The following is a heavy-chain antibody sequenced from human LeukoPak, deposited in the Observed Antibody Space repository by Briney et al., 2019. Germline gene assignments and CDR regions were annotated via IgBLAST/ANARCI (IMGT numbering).Heavy chain of an antibody. J-gene: IGHJ6*02. V-gene: IGHV3-9*01. Sequence: GGSLRLSCAASGFTCDDYAMHWVRQAPGKGLEWVSGISWNSGSIGYADSVKGRFTISRDNAKNSLYLQMNSLRAEDTAVYYCARDNYDILTGLPYGMDVWGQGTTVTVSS. CDR2: ISWNSGSI. CDR1: GFTCDDYA. CDR3: ARDNYDILTGLPYGMDV. D-gene: IGHD3-9*01.